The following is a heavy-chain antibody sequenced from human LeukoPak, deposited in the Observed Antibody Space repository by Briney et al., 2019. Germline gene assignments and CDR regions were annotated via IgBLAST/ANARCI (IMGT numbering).Heavy chain of an antibody. CDR1: GGSISSGDYY. J-gene: IGHJ5*02. CDR3: ARVITYYYDSSGYYINWFDP. D-gene: IGHD3-22*01. Sequence: SETLSLTCTVSGGSISSGDYYWSRIRQPPGKGVEWIGYIYYSGSTYYNPSLKSRVTISVDTSKNQFSLKLSSVTAADTAVYYCARVITYYYDSSGYYINWFDPWGQGTLVTVSS. V-gene: IGHV4-30-4*01. CDR2: IYYSGST.